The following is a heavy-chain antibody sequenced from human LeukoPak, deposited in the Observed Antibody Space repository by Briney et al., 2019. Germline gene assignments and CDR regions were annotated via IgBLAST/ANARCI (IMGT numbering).Heavy chain of an antibody. V-gene: IGHV1-46*01. Sequence: ASVKVSCKASGYTFTSYYMHWVRRAPGQGLEWMGIINPSGGSTSYAQKFQGRVTMTRDTSTSTVYMELSSLRSEDTAVYYCASAGIAAAGRYHWFDPWGQGTLVTVSS. CDR2: INPSGGST. D-gene: IGHD6-13*01. CDR1: GYTFTSYY. CDR3: ASAGIAAAGRYHWFDP. J-gene: IGHJ5*02.